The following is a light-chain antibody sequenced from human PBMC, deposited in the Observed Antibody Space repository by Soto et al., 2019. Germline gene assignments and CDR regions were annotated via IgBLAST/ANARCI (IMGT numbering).Light chain of an antibody. CDR2: GAS. V-gene: IGKV3-20*01. Sequence: EIVFTQSPGTLSFSPGDRSTLSSRASQSVIRDYLAWYQQKPGQAARLLIYGASGRATGIPDRFSGSGSGTDFTLTISRLETEDLAVYYCQQYGRSPLTFGGGTKLDI. CDR1: QSVIRDY. CDR3: QQYGRSPLT. J-gene: IGKJ4*01.